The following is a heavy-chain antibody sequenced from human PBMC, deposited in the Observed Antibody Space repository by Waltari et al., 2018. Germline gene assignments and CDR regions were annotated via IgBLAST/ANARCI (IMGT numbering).Heavy chain of an antibody. V-gene: IGHV3-48*03. D-gene: IGHD3-3*01. Sequence: QLVESGGGLVQPGGSLRLSCAASTPPFNTYEMTWVRQAPGKGLEWLAYITTTSNTIYYTDSVRGRFTISRDNVKNSLFLQMHGLRADDSAIYYCAGSRFLETRYGMDVWGQGTTVTVSS. CDR1: TPPFNTYE. J-gene: IGHJ6*02. CDR2: ITTTSNTI. CDR3: AGSRFLETRYGMDV.